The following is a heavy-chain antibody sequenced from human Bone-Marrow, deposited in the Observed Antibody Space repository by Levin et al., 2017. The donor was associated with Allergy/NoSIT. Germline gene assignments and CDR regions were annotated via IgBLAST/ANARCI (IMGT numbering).Heavy chain of an antibody. Sequence: ASVEVSCKASGYTFTSYDINWVRQATGQGLEWMGWMNPNSGNTGYAQKFQGRVTMTRNTSISTAYMELSSLRSEDTAVYYCARVSQQLAGDGWFDPWGQGTLVTVSS. CDR1: GYTFTSYD. CDR3: ARVSQQLAGDGWFDP. D-gene: IGHD6-13*01. V-gene: IGHV1-8*01. CDR2: MNPNSGNT. J-gene: IGHJ5*02.